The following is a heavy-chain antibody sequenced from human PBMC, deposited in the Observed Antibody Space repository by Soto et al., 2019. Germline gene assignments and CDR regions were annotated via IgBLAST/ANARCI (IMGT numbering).Heavy chain of an antibody. Sequence: EVQLLESGGGLGQPGGSLRLSCAASGFTFSSYAMTWVRQAPGRGLEWVSAISGSGSPTYYAVSVKGRFTISRDNSKNTLYLQMNSLRADAPAVYYCARDMSGGTYNYYYGMDVWGQGTTVTVSS. CDR1: GFTFSSYA. D-gene: IGHD1-26*01. CDR2: ISGSGSPT. J-gene: IGHJ6*02. CDR3: ARDMSGGTYNYYYGMDV. V-gene: IGHV3-23*01.